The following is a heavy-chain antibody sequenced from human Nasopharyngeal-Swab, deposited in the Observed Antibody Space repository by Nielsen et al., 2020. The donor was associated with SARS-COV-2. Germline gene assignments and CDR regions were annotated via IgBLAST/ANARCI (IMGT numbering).Heavy chain of an antibody. CDR3: ARDSPASRGDY. CDR2: IGTNSGGT. V-gene: IGHV1-2*06. CDR1: GYTFTAFS. D-gene: IGHD5-24*01. Sequence: ASVKVSCKASGYTFTAFSIHWVRHSPGQGVEWVGRIGTNSGGTLYAQRFRGRVTMTRDTSVATAYMELSDLRSDDPAVYYCARDSPASRGDYWGQGTLVTVSS. J-gene: IGHJ4*02.